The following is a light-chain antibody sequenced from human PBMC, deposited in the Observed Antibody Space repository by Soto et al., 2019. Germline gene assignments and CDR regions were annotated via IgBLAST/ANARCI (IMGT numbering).Light chain of an antibody. J-gene: IGKJ4*01. CDR1: QDISNY. CDR2: DAS. Sequence: DIQLTQSPSFLSASVGDRVTITCRASQDISNYLHWYQQKPGKAPKLLIYDASSLQSGVPSRFSGSGSGTDFTLTISSLQPEDFATYYCQQSYSTPPVTFGGGTKVDI. V-gene: IGKV1-39*01. CDR3: QQSYSTPPVT.